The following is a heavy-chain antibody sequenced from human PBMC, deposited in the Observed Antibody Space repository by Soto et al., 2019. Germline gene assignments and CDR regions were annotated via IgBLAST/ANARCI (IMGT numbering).Heavy chain of an antibody. CDR2: INHSGST. D-gene: IGHD1-1*01. Sequence: SETLSLTCAVYGGSFSGYYWSWIRQPPGKGLEWIGEINHSGSTNYNPSLKSRVTISVDTSKNQFSLKLSSVTAAGTAVYYCASGDLAWNGDNYYYYYGMDVWGQGTTVTVSS. J-gene: IGHJ6*02. V-gene: IGHV4-34*01. CDR3: ASGDLAWNGDNYYYYYGMDV. CDR1: GGSFSGYY.